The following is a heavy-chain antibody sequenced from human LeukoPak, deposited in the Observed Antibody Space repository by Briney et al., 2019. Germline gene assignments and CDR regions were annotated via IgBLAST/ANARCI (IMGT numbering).Heavy chain of an antibody. J-gene: IGHJ4*02. V-gene: IGHV3-21*01. Sequence: GGSLRLSCAASGFTFSSYSMNWVRQAPGKGLEWVSSISSSSSYIYYADSVKGRFTISRDNAKNSLYLQMNSLRAEDTAVYYCARVRDRIVVVTAIPVFDYWGQGTLVTVSS. CDR3: ARVRDRIVVVTAIPVFDY. CDR2: ISSSSSYI. D-gene: IGHD2-21*02. CDR1: GFTFSSYS.